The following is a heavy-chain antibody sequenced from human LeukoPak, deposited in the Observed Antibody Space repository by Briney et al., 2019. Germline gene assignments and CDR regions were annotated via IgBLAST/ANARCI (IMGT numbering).Heavy chain of an antibody. V-gene: IGHV3-30*02. Sequence: GGSLRLSCATSGFTFSSYGMHWVRQAPGKGLEWVAFVRFHGNDKYYADSVKGRFTISRDNSQNTLFLQMISLRAEDTAVYYCARSYLDFWSGDLNWFGPWGQGTLVTVSS. D-gene: IGHD3-3*01. J-gene: IGHJ5*02. CDR2: VRFHGNDK. CDR1: GFTFSSYG. CDR3: ARSYLDFWSGDLNWFGP.